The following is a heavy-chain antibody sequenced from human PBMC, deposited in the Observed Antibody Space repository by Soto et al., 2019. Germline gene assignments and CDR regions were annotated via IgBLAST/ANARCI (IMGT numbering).Heavy chain of an antibody. J-gene: IGHJ2*01. V-gene: IGHV4-34*01. CDR1: GGSFSGYY. CDR3: ARGYSSSWYWYFDL. D-gene: IGHD6-13*01. Sequence: SETLSLTCAVYGGSFSGYYWSWIRQPPGKGLEWIGEINHSGSTNYNPSLKSRVTISVDTSKNQFSLKLSSVTAADTAVYYCARGYSSSWYWYFDLWGRGTLVTVSS. CDR2: INHSGST.